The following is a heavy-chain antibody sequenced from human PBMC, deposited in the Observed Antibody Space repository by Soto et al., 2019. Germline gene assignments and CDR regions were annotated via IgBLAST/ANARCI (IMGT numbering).Heavy chain of an antibody. CDR2: IHPGGQTI. D-gene: IGHD2-15*01. CDR1: GFTFSSSE. V-gene: IGHV3-48*03. Sequence: EVQLVESGGGLVQPGGSLRLSCAASGFTFSSSEMYWVRQAPGKGLEWISYIHPGGQTIFYAESVKGRFTISRENAKHSVYLQMNSLRAEDTAVYYCARRGSRWGRGTKVTVSS. CDR3: ARRGSR. J-gene: IGHJ3*01.